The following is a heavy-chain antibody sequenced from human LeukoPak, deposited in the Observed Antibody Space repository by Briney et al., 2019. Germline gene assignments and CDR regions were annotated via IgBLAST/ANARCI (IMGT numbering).Heavy chain of an antibody. CDR3: AKNKGTSSSSQND. Sequence: GGSLRLSCAASGFTFSRYSMNWVRQAPGKGLEWVSAISGSGGSTYYADSVKGRFTISRDNSKNTLYLQMNSLRAEDTAVYYCAKNKGTSSSSQNDWGQGTLVTVSS. V-gene: IGHV3-23*01. CDR2: ISGSGGST. J-gene: IGHJ4*02. CDR1: GFTFSRYS. D-gene: IGHD6-6*01.